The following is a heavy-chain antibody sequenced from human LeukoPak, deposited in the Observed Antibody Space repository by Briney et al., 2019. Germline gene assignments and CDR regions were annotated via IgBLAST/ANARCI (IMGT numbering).Heavy chain of an antibody. CDR1: GFTFSSYG. Sequence: PGGSLRLSCAASGFTFSSYGVSWVRQAPGKGLEWVSGISGSGGSTYYVDSVKGRFTISRDNAKNSLYLQMNSLRAEDTALYYCAKVYYDSSAYYSGPLDYWGQGTLVTVSS. CDR2: ISGSGGST. J-gene: IGHJ4*02. D-gene: IGHD3-22*01. CDR3: AKVYYDSSAYYSGPLDY. V-gene: IGHV3-23*01.